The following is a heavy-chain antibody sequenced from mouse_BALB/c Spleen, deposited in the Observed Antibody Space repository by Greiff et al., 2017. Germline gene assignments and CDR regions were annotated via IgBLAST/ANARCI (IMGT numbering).Heavy chain of an antibody. J-gene: IGHJ4*01. Sequence: EVQVVESGGGLVQPKGSLKLSCAASGFTFNTYAMNWVRQAPGKGLEWVARIRSKSNNYATYYADSVKDRFTISRDDSQSMLYLQMNNLKTEDTAMYYCVRHNYDYAMDYWGQGTSVTVSS. CDR2: IRSKSNNYAT. CDR3: VRHNYDYAMDY. CDR1: GFTFNTYA. V-gene: IGHV10-1*02. D-gene: IGHD2-12*01.